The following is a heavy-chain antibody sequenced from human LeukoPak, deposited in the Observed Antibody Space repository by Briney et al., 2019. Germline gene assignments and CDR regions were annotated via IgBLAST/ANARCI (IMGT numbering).Heavy chain of an antibody. D-gene: IGHD2-15*01. CDR1: GYTFTSYY. Sequence: GASVKVSCKASGYTFTSYYMHWVRQAPGQGLEWMGWINPNSGGTNYAQKFQGRVTMTRDTSISTAYMELSRLRSDDTAVYYCARDQLTICSGGSCYIAAFDSWGQGTMVTVSS. CDR2: INPNSGGT. J-gene: IGHJ3*02. V-gene: IGHV1-2*02. CDR3: ARDQLTICSGGSCYIAAFDS.